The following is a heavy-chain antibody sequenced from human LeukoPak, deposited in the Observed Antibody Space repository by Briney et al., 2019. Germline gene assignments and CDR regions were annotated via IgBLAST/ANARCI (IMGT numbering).Heavy chain of an antibody. D-gene: IGHD6-13*01. CDR3: ARHWLEAAKTYSYWFDP. J-gene: IGHJ5*02. CDR1: GGSISSYY. Sequence: SETLSVTCTVSGGSISSYYWSWIRQPAGKGLEWIGYIYRGGTINYNPSVKSRVTMSLDTSKNQISLMLNSVTAADTAIYYCARHWLEAAKTYSYWFDPWGQGTLVTVSS. V-gene: IGHV4-4*09. CDR2: IYRGGTI.